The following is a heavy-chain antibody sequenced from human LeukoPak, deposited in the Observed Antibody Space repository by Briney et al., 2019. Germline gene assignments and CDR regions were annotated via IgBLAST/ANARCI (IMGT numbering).Heavy chain of an antibody. CDR3: AREVGATTRRFDY. CDR2: IFHSGST. J-gene: IGHJ4*02. D-gene: IGHD1-26*01. Sequence: GSLRLSCAASRFTFSSYAMSWVRQPPGKGLEWTGEIFHSGSTNYHPSLESRLTISVDTSKNQFSLKLSSVTAADTAVYYCAREVGATTRRFDYWGQGTLVTVSS. V-gene: IGHV4-4*02. CDR1: RFTFSSYAM.